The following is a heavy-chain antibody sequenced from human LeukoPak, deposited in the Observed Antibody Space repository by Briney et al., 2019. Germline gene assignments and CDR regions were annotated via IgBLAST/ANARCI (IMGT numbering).Heavy chain of an antibody. V-gene: IGHV3-48*01. J-gene: IGHJ5*02. CDR1: GFTFSSYS. D-gene: IGHD6-19*01. CDR3: ARDTESSYNWFDP. Sequence: GGSLRLSCAASGFTFSSYSMNWVRQAPGKGLEWVSYISTSSTTTMYADSVKGRFTISRDNAENSLYLQMNSLRAEDTGVYYRARDTESSYNWFDPWGRGTLVTVSS. CDR2: ISTSSTTT.